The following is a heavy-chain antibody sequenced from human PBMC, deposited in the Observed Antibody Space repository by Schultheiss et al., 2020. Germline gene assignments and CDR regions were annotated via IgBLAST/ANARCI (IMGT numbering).Heavy chain of an antibody. D-gene: IGHD6-13*01. CDR1: GFTFSSYA. J-gene: IGHJ6*02. CDR3: ARECIAAAVGSNPRGYYYYGMDV. CDR2: ISGSGGST. V-gene: IGHV3-23*01. Sequence: GGSLRLSCAASGFTFSSYAMSWVRQAPGKGLEWVSAISGSGGSTYYADSVKGRFTISRDNSKNTLYLQMNSLRAEDTAVYYCARECIAAAVGSNPRGYYYYGMDVWGQGTTVTVSS.